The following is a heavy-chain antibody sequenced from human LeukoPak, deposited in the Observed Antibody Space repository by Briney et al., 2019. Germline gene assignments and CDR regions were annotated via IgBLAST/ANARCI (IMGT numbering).Heavy chain of an antibody. J-gene: IGHJ6*03. Sequence: PSETLSLTCTVSGGSISSYYWSWIRQPPGKGLEWIGYIYYSGSTNYNPSLKSRVTISVDTSKNQFSLKLSSVTAADTAVYYCARVVRSPRGYYMDVWGKGTTVTVSS. D-gene: IGHD3-10*02. CDR3: ARVVRSPRGYYMDV. V-gene: IGHV4-59*01. CDR1: GGSISSYY. CDR2: IYYSGST.